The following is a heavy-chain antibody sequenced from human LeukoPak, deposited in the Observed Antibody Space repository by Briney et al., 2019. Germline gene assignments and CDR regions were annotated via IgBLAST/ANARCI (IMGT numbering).Heavy chain of an antibody. CDR1: GYTFINYW. J-gene: IGHJ3*02. CDR3: ARRFSAAAGFDI. V-gene: IGHV5-51*01. Sequence: GESLQISCQGSGYTFINYWIGWVRRMPGKGLEWMGIIYPSDSDSRSSPSFRGQVTISADKSISTAYLQWSSLKASDTAMYYCARRFSAAAGFDIWGQGTMVTVSS. CDR2: IYPSDSDS. D-gene: IGHD6-13*01.